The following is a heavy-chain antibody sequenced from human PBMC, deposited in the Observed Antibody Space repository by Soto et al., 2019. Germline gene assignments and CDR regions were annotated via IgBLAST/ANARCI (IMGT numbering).Heavy chain of an antibody. Sequence: QVQLQESGPGLVKPSETLSLTCTVSGGSVSSGSYYWSWIRQPPGKGLEWIGYIYYSGCTNYNPSLKSRVTISVDTSKNQVSLKLSSVTAADTAVYYCARGIEGWYQGRYYYGMDVWGQGTTVTVSS. CDR1: GGSVSSGSYY. CDR3: ARGIEGWYQGRYYYGMDV. CDR2: IYYSGCT. J-gene: IGHJ6*02. D-gene: IGHD6-19*01. V-gene: IGHV4-61*01.